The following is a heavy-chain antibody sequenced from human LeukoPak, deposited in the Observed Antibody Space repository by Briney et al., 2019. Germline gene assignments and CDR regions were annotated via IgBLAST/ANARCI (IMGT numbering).Heavy chain of an antibody. CDR2: ISGSGGST. CDR3: AKDQAIFGVVIDNYGMDV. Sequence: GGSLRLSCAASGFTFSSYAMSWVRQAAGNGLEWVSAISGSGGSTYYADSVKGRFTISRDNSKNTLYLQMNSPRAEDTAVYYCAKDQAIFGVVIDNYGMDVWGQGTTVTVSS. V-gene: IGHV3-23*01. D-gene: IGHD3-3*01. CDR1: GFTFSSYA. J-gene: IGHJ6*02.